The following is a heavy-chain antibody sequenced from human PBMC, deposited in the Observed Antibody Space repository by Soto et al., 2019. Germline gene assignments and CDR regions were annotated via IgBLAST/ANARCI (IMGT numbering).Heavy chain of an antibody. CDR2: MYFSGRT. V-gene: IGHV4-39*01. D-gene: IGHD3-22*01. J-gene: IGHJ4*02. Sequence: QVQLQESGPGPVRPSETLSLICSVSGVSISDTHCWGWIRQPPGKGLEWVGSMYFSGRTYYNPSRQSRVTISVDSSKNHFSLQLSSVTAADTAIYYCATNSDSHGLYFLHWGQGTLATVSS. CDR3: ATNSDSHGLYFLH. CDR1: GVSISDTHC.